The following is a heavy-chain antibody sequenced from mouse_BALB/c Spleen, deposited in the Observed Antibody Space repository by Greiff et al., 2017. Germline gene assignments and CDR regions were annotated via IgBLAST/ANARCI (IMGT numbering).Heavy chain of an antibody. CDR3: AREDYYGSSYYFDV. CDR2: ISYSGST. D-gene: IGHD1-1*01. CDR1: GYSITSDYA. J-gene: IGHJ1*01. Sequence: EVKLQESGPGLVKPSQSLSLTCTVTGYSITSDYAWNWIRQFPGNKLEWMGYISYSGSTSYNTSLKSRISITRDTSKNQFFLQLNSVTTEDTATYYCAREDYYGSSYYFDVWGAGTTVTVSS. V-gene: IGHV3-2*02.